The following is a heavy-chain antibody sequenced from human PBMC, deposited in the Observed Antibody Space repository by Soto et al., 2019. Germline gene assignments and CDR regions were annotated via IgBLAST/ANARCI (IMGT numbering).Heavy chain of an antibody. Sequence: EVQLVESGGGLVKPGGSLRLSCAASGFTFSNAWMSWVRQAPGKGLEWVGRIKGKTDGGTTDYAAPVKGRVTISRDDSKNKLYLQMNSLKTEDTAVYYCTTSIVGGPADMLDGYWGQGTLVNVSS. CDR3: TTSIVGGPADMLDGY. D-gene: IGHD2-2*01. J-gene: IGHJ4*01. CDR2: IKGKTDGGTT. CDR1: GFTFSNAW. V-gene: IGHV3-15*01.